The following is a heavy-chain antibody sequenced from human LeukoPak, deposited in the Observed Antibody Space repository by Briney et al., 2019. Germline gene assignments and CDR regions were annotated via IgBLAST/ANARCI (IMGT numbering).Heavy chain of an antibody. D-gene: IGHD6-6*01. J-gene: IGHJ4*02. CDR3: ARDKGSIAAPFDY. CDR2: FDPEDGET. CDR1: GYTLTELS. Sequence: ASVKVSCKVSGYTLTELSMHWVRQAPGKGLEWMGGFDPEDGETIYAQKFQGRVTMTRDTSISAAYMELSRLTSDDTAVYYCARDKGSIAAPFDYWGQGTLVTVSS. V-gene: IGHV1-24*01.